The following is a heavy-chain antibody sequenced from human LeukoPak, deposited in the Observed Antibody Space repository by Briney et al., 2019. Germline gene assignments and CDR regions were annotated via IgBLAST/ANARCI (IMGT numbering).Heavy chain of an antibody. D-gene: IGHD3-3*01. CDR2: IGTAGDT. J-gene: IGHJ4*02. V-gene: IGHV3-13*01. CDR3: AKCITSSRGLDY. Sequence: GGSLRLSCAASGFTFSSYDVHWVRQATGKGLEWVSVIGTAGDTYYPDSVKGRFTISRDNSKNTLYLQMNSLRAEDTAVYYCAKCITSSRGLDYWGQGTLVTVSS. CDR1: GFTFSSYD.